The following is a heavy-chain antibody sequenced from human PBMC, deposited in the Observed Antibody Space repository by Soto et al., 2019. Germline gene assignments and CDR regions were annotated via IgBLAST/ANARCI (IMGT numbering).Heavy chain of an antibody. Sequence: GGSLRLSCEASGFTFSDFGMSWVRQIPGKGLEWVSTVNNDGRNTHYADSVEGRFTISRDNSKNTLYLQMGSLRAEDTAIYYCAKGVGNEESLFDYWGQGTLVTVSS. J-gene: IGHJ4*02. D-gene: IGHD3-10*01. CDR1: GFTFSDFG. CDR2: VNNDGRNT. V-gene: IGHV3-23*01. CDR3: AKGVGNEESLFDY.